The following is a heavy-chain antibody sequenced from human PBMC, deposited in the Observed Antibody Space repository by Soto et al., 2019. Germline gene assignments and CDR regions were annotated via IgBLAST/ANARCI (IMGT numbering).Heavy chain of an antibody. CDR1: GGTFSSYA. J-gene: IGHJ4*02. Sequence: QVQLVQSGAEVKKPGSSVTVSCKASGGTFSSYAISWVRQAPGHGLEWVGVITPMYGTINFAHKFQGRVTISADKSTSTAYMELRSLRSEDTAVYYCATDQVNNIAAAGQFDYWGQGTLVTVSS. V-gene: IGHV1-69*06. CDR3: ATDQVNNIAAAGQFDY. CDR2: ITPMYGTI. D-gene: IGHD6-13*01.